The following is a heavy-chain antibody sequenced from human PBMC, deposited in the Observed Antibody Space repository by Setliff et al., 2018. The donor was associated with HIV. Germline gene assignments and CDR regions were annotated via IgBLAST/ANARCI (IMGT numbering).Heavy chain of an antibody. J-gene: IGHJ3*02. Sequence: GSLRLSCVASGFSFSTYWMSWVRQAPGKGLEWVANIKQRGSEKYYVDSVKGRFTISRDDAKNSLYLQMSSLRAEDTAIYYSAKIYSGSYLGAFEIWGHGALVTVSS. CDR3: AKIYSGSYLGAFEI. D-gene: IGHD1-26*01. V-gene: IGHV3-7*03. CDR1: GFSFSTYW. CDR2: IKQRGSEK.